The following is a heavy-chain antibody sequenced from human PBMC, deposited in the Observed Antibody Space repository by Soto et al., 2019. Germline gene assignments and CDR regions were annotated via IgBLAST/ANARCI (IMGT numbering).Heavy chain of an antibody. Sequence: PSETLSLTCTVSGASIISTTKYWGWIRQPPGRGLEWIGTISSIGSTYYNPSLEGRVTISVDTSKNQFSLKVPSVAAADTVLYYCARQDHGDYEFFFDYWGQGTLVTVSS. V-gene: IGHV4-39*01. D-gene: IGHD4-17*01. CDR1: GASIISTTKY. J-gene: IGHJ4*02. CDR2: ISSIGST. CDR3: ARQDHGDYEFFFDY.